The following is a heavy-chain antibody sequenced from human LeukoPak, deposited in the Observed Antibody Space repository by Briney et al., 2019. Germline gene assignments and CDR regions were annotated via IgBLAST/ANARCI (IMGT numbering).Heavy chain of an antibody. J-gene: IGHJ4*02. Sequence: SETLSLTCTVSGGSIISGSKYWGWVRQPPGKGLEWIGEINHSGSANYNPSLKSRVSISIDTSKNQFSLNLTSVTAADTAVYYCASRGRWGQGTLVTVSS. D-gene: IGHD1-26*01. V-gene: IGHV4-39*07. CDR3: ASRGR. CDR2: INHSGSA. CDR1: GGSIISGSKY.